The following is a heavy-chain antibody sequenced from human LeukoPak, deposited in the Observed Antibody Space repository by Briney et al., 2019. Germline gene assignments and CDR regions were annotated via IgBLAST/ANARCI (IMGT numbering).Heavy chain of an antibody. D-gene: IGHD2-2*01. CDR1: GGSISVYY. V-gene: IGHV4-59*08. CDR2: IYYSGST. Sequence: SETPSLTCTVSGGSISVYYWSWIRQSPGKGLEWIGYIYYSGSTKYNPSLKGRVTTSIDTSKNQFSLKLSSVTAADTAVYYCARLMVVPPGDWFDPWGQGTLVTVSS. CDR3: ARLMVVPPGDWFDP. J-gene: IGHJ5*02.